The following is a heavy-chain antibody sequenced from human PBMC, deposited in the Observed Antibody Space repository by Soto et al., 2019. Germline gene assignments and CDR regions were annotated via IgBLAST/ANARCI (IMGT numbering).Heavy chain of an antibody. CDR2: IKQDGSEK. V-gene: IGHV3-7*04. CDR3: ARELVVVAATVYYYYGIDV. Sequence: GSLRLSCAASGFTFSSYWMSWVRQAPGKGLEWVANIKQDGSEKYYVDSVKGRFTISRDNAKNPLYLQMNSLRAEDTAVYYCARELVVVAATVYYYYGIDVWGQGTTVTGSS. D-gene: IGHD2-15*01. J-gene: IGHJ6*02. CDR1: GFTFSSYW.